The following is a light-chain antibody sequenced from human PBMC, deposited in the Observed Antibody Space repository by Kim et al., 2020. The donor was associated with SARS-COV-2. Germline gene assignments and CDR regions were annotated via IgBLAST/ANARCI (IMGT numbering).Light chain of an antibody. CDR3: SSYTGSDNVV. Sequence: QSALTQPPSVSGSPGQSVTISCTGTSSDVGTYNRVSWYQQPPGTAPKLMIYEVSNRPSGVPDRFSGSKSANTASLTISGLQAEDEADYYCSSYTGSDNVVFGGGTQLTVL. V-gene: IGLV2-18*02. J-gene: IGLJ2*01. CDR1: SSDVGTYNR. CDR2: EVS.